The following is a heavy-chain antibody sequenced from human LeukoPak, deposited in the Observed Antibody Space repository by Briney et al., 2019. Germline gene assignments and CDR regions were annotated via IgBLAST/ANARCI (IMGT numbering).Heavy chain of an antibody. CDR2: IYYSGST. CDR3: ARQSRVWSDFWSGYPNWFDP. CDR1: GGSISSSSYY. Sequence: PSETLSLTCTVSGGSISSSSYYWGWIRQPPGKGLEWIGSIYYSGSTYYNPSLKSRVTISVDTSKNQFSLKLSSVTAADTAVYYCARQSRVWSDFWSGYPNWFDPWGQGTLVTVSS. J-gene: IGHJ5*02. D-gene: IGHD3-3*01. V-gene: IGHV4-39*01.